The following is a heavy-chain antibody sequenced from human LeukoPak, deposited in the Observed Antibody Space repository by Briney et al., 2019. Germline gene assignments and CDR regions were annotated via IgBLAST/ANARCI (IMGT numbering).Heavy chain of an antibody. V-gene: IGHV3-66*01. Sequence: GGSLRLSCAASGFTFTNYAMTWVRQAPGKGLEWVSVIYSSGRTYYADSVKGRFTISRDNSKNTLYLQMNSLRAEDTAVYYCARGDRAASGYDSWGQGTLVTVSS. CDR2: IYSSGRT. CDR3: ARGDRAASGYDS. CDR1: GFTFTNYA. J-gene: IGHJ4*02. D-gene: IGHD3-22*01.